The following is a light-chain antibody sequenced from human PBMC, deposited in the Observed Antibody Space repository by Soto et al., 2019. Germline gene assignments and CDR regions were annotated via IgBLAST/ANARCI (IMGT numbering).Light chain of an antibody. CDR2: DIS. CDR1: QTVSRN. Sequence: VMTQSPATLSVSPGERATLSCRASQTVSRNLAWYQQRPGQAPRLLIYDISNRATGVPARFSGSGSETEFTLTISSLQSEDYAVYYCHQYNNWPPWTFGQGTKVDIK. J-gene: IGKJ1*01. CDR3: HQYNNWPPWT. V-gene: IGKV3-15*01.